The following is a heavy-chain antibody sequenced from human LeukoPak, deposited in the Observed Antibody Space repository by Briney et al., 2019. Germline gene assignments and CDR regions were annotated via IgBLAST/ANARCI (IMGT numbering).Heavy chain of an antibody. D-gene: IGHD1-7*01. J-gene: IGHJ4*02. Sequence: GGSLRLSCAASGFTFSSYAMHWVRQAPGKGLEWVAVISHDGSNKYYADSVKGRFTISRDNSKNTLYLQMNSLRAEDTAVYYCARDAPDNWNYYYFDYWGQGTLVTVSS. CDR3: ARDAPDNWNYYYFDY. V-gene: IGHV3-30*04. CDR1: GFTFSSYA. CDR2: ISHDGSNK.